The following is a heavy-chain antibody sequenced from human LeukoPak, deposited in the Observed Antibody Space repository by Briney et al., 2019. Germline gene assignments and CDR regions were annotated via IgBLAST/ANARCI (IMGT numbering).Heavy chain of an antibody. J-gene: IGHJ4*02. Sequence: GGSLRLSCAASGFTFSDYAMTWVRQAPGKGLEWVSTISSSGGSAHSADSVKGRFTISRDNSKNTLYLHMNSLRAGDTAVFFCAKDRPPGSSGFDCWGQGTLVTVSS. CDR3: AKDRPPGSSGFDC. CDR2: ISSSGGSA. V-gene: IGHV3-23*01. CDR1: GFTFSDYA. D-gene: IGHD3-10*01.